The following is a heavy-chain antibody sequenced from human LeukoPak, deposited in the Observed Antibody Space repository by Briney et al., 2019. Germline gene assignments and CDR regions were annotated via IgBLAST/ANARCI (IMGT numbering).Heavy chain of an antibody. D-gene: IGHD6-13*01. CDR1: GFTFSSYA. CDR3: ASPYSSSWYHY. J-gene: IGHJ4*02. V-gene: IGHV3-23*01. CDR2: ISGSGGST. Sequence: GGSLSLSCAASGFTFSSYAMSWDGQAPGRGLEWVLAISGSGGSTYYADSVKGRFTISRDNSKNTLYLQMNNLRAEDRAVYYCASPYSSSWYHYWGQGTLVTVSS.